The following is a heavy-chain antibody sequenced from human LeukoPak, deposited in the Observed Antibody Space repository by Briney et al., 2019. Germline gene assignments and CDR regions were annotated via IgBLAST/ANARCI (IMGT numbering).Heavy chain of an antibody. CDR2: FDPEDGET. CDR3: ATDLPYDYGDYAYY. Sequence: GASVKVSCKVSGYTLTELSMHWVRQAPGKGLEWMGGFDPEDGETIYAQKFQGRVTMTEDTSTDTAYMELSSLRSEDTAVYYCATDLPYDYGDYAYYWGQGTLVIVSS. D-gene: IGHD4-17*01. J-gene: IGHJ4*02. CDR1: GYTLTELS. V-gene: IGHV1-24*01.